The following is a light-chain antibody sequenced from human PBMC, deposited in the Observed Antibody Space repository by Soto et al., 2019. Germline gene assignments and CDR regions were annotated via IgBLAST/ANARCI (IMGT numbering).Light chain of an antibody. CDR2: DAS. J-gene: IGKJ1*01. Sequence: EIVMTQSPATLSVSPGERATLSCRASQSVRSKLAWYQQKPGQAPRLLIYDASTRAPGVPARFSGSGSGTEFTLTISRLQSEDFAVYSCQHYTNWPAFGQGTKVEIK. CDR3: QHYTNWPA. V-gene: IGKV3-15*01. CDR1: QSVRSK.